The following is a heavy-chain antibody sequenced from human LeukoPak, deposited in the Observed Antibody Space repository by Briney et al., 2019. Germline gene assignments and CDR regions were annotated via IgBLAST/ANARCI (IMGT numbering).Heavy chain of an antibody. CDR3: ARDQEGFDY. Sequence: PGGSLRLSCAASGFTFADYAMNWVRQAPGKGLEWVSAFSASGANTYYADSVKGRFTISRDNSKNALYLQMNSLRAEDTAVYYCARDQEGFDYWGQGTLVTVSS. J-gene: IGHJ4*02. V-gene: IGHV3-23*01. CDR2: FSASGANT. CDR1: GFTFADYA.